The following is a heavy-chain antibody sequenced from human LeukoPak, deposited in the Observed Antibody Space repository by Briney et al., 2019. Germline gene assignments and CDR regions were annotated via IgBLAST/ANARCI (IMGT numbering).Heavy chain of an antibody. CDR2: IKQDGSEK. CDR3: ARGPFPDYYYYYGMDV. CDR1: GFTFSSYW. D-gene: IGHD3-16*01. V-gene: IGHV3-7*01. Sequence: PGGSLRLSCAASGFTFSSYWMSWVRQAPGKGLEWVANIKQDGSEKYYVDSVKGRFTISRDNAKNSLYLQMNSLRAEDTAVYYCARGPFPDYYYYYGMDVWGQGTTVTVSS. J-gene: IGHJ6*02.